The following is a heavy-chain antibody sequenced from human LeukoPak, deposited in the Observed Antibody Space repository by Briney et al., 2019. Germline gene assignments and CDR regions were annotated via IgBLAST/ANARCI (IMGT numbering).Heavy chain of an antibody. J-gene: IGHJ4*02. CDR3: ARAGRGSFDY. V-gene: IGHV3-74*01. CDR1: GFTFSSYW. CDR2: ISSDGSST. D-gene: IGHD1-1*01. Sequence: GGSLRLSCAASGFTFSSYWMHWVRQAPGKGLVWVSRISSDGSSTSYADSVKGRFTISRDNAKNTLYLQMNSLRAEDTAVYYCARAGRGSFDYWGQGTLVTVSS.